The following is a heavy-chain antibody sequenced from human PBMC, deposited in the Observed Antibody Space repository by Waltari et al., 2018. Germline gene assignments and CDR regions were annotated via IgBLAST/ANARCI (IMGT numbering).Heavy chain of an antibody. CDR1: GFTFSNYA. CDR3: AKEIYRIGRPCFDY. Sequence: QLLESGGGWRQAGGSLRLSCAASGFTFSNYAMCWVRQAPGKGPEWVSGITGGGGDTYDTDSVRGRFTISRDNSKNTVYLQMNSLRHEDTAVYYCAKEIYRIGRPCFDYWGQGVRVTVSS. V-gene: IGHV3-23*01. J-gene: IGHJ4*02. D-gene: IGHD6-19*01. CDR2: ITGGGGDT.